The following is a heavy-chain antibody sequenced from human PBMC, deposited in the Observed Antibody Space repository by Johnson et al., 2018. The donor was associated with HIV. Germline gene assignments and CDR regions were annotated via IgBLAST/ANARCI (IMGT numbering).Heavy chain of an antibody. J-gene: IGHJ3*02. CDR2: ISSNGGST. D-gene: IGHD6-19*01. Sequence: MLLVEYGGDLVQPGGSLRLSCAASGFTFSNYAMHWVRQAPGKGLEYVSAISSNGGSTYYANSVKDMKTRRFTISRDNSKNTLYLQMGSLRAEDMAVYFCARRASGWHAFDIWGQGTMVTVSS. CDR3: ARRASGWHAFDI. CDR1: GFTFSNYA. V-gene: IGHV3-64*01.